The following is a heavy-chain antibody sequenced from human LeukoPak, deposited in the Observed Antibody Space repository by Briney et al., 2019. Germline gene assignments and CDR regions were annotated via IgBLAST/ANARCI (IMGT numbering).Heavy chain of an antibody. CDR3: ARDASSGYYVLDY. J-gene: IGHJ4*02. CDR1: GFTFDDYA. D-gene: IGHD3-22*01. CDR2: ISSSSSCI. V-gene: IGHV3-21*01. Sequence: GGSLRLSCAASGFTFDDYAMHWVRQAPGKGLEWVSSISSSSSCIYYADSVKGRFTISRDNAKNSLYLQMNSLRAEDTAVYYCARDASSGYYVLDYWGQGTLVTVSS.